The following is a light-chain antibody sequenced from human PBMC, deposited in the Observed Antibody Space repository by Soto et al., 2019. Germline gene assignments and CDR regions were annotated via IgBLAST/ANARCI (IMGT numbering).Light chain of an antibody. V-gene: IGLV2-14*03. Sequence: VLTQPASVSGSPGQSITISCTGTSSDVGGYNHVSWYQQHPGKAPKVMIFDVSYRPSGVSNRFSASKSGNTASLTISGLQAEDEAHYYCSSYASSSTHVLFGGGTKVTVL. CDR3: SSYASSSTHVL. CDR1: SSDVGGYNH. J-gene: IGLJ2*01. CDR2: DVS.